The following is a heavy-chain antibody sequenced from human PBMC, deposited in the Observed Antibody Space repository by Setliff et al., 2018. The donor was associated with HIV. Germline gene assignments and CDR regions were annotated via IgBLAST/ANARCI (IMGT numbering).Heavy chain of an antibody. CDR2: INQSGNT. V-gene: IGHV4-34*01. J-gene: IGHJ2*01. Sequence: SETLSLTCAVYGGSLSGYYWSWVRQSPGRGLEWIGEINQSGNTNFNPSLKSRLIISVDTSKSQFSLKLTSVTAADTTLYYCAREGGQGYSGSGSFYHRNFDLWGRGTLVTVS. CDR3: AREGGQGYSGSGSFYHRNFDL. CDR1: GGSLSGYY. D-gene: IGHD3-10*01.